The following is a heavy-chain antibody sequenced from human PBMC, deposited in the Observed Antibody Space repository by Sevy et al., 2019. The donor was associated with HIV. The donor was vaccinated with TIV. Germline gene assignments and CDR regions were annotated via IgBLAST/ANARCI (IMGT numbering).Heavy chain of an antibody. Sequence: GASVKVSCKTFGYTFKTDGISWVRQAPGQGLEWMGWISAYSGDTNFAQKFQGRVTMTTDTYTSTAYMELSSLRSDDTAVYFCARDKPQGVVIIPGSMWGGVDYWGQGTVVTVSS. J-gene: IGHJ4*02. CDR3: ARDKPQGVVIIPGSMWGGVDY. D-gene: IGHD2-2*01. V-gene: IGHV1-18*01. CDR2: ISAYSGDT. CDR1: GYTFKTDG.